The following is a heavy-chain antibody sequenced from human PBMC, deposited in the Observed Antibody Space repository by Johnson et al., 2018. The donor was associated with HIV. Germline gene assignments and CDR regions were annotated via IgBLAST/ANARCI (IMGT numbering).Heavy chain of an antibody. J-gene: IGHJ3*02. CDR3: VRDQGSDWPTNAFDI. D-gene: IGHD6-19*01. V-gene: IGHV3-30*04. CDR1: GFTFRSYA. CDR2: ITYDGRNK. Sequence: QVQLVESGGGVMQPGKSLRLSCEASGFTFRSYAMHWVRQAPGKGLEWVAVITYDGRNKYYTDSVKGRFIISRDNSKNMTNLQMNGLSDEDTADYYCVRDQGSDWPTNAFDIWGQGTMVTVSS.